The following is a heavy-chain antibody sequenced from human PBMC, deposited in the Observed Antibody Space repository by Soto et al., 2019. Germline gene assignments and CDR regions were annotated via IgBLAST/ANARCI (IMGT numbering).Heavy chain of an antibody. CDR2: ISYDGSNK. D-gene: IGHD6-13*01. V-gene: IGHV3-30*18. Sequence: GSLRLSCAASGFTFGSYGMHWVRQAPGKGLEWVAVISYDGSNKYYADSVKGRFTISRDNSKNTLYLQMNSLRAEDTAVYYCAKLISGSSWLPAYYYYGMDVWGQGTTVTVSS. CDR3: AKLISGSSWLPAYYYYGMDV. CDR1: GFTFGSYG. J-gene: IGHJ6*02.